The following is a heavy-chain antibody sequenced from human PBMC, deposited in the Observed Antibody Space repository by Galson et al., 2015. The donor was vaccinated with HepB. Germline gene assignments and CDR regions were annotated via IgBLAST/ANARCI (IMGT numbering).Heavy chain of an antibody. CDR3: ARDDYSNNNWFDP. Sequence: SVKVSCKASGYTFTSYGISRVRQAPGQGLEWMGWISAYNGNTNYAQKLQGRVTMTTDTSTSTAYMELRSLRSDDTAVYYCARDDYSNNNWFDPWGQGTLVTVSS. CDR1: GYTFTSYG. V-gene: IGHV1-18*04. J-gene: IGHJ5*02. D-gene: IGHD4-11*01. CDR2: ISAYNGNT.